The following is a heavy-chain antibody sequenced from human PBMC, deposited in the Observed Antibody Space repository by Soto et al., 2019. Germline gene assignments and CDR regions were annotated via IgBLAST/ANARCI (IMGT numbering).Heavy chain of an antibody. Sequence: SETLSLTCTVSGGSISSYYWSWNRQPPGKGLEWIGYIYYSGSTNYNPSLKSRVTISVDTSKNQFSLKLSSVTAADTAVYYCASSLYCSSTSCYVFFDYWGQGPRVTVSS. CDR2: IYYSGST. J-gene: IGHJ4*02. CDR3: ASSLYCSSTSCYVFFDY. V-gene: IGHV4-59*01. CDR1: GGSISSYY. D-gene: IGHD2-2*01.